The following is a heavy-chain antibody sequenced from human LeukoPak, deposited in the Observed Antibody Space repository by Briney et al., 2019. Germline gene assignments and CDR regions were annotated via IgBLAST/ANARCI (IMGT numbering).Heavy chain of an antibody. V-gene: IGHV1-69*13. CDR2: IIPIFGTA. D-gene: IGHD4-11*01. Sequence: GASVKVSCKASGGTFSSYAISWVRQAPGQGLEWMGGIIPIFGTANYAQKFQGRVTITADESTSTAYMELSSLRSEDTAVYYCARGLRLPHDAFDIWGQGTMVTVSS. CDR1: GGTFSSYA. CDR3: ARGLRLPHDAFDI. J-gene: IGHJ3*02.